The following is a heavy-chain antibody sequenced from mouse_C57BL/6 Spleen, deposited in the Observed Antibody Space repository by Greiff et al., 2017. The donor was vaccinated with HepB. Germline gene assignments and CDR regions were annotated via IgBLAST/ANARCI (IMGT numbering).Heavy chain of an antibody. CDR1: GYAFSSSW. CDR3: ATDSSGYVWFAY. CDR2: IYPGDGDT. Sequence: QVQLQQSGPELVKPGASVKISCKASGYAFSSSWMNWVKQRPGKGLEWIGRIYPGDGDTNYNGKFKGKATLTADKSSSTAYMQLSSLTSEDSAVYVGATDSSGYVWFAYWGQGTLVTVSA. D-gene: IGHD3-2*02. V-gene: IGHV1-82*01. J-gene: IGHJ3*01.